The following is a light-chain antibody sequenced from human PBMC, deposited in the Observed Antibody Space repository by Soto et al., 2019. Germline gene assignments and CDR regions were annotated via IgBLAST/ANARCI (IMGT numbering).Light chain of an antibody. CDR3: HQYDSWT. J-gene: IGKJ1*01. V-gene: IGKV3-20*01. Sequence: EIVLTQSPGTLSLSPGERATLSCRASQSFNSIYLAWYQQKPGQAPRLLIYGASSRATGIPDRFSGSGPGTDFTLTISRLEPEDFAVYYCHQYDSWTFGQGTKVDI. CDR2: GAS. CDR1: QSFNSIY.